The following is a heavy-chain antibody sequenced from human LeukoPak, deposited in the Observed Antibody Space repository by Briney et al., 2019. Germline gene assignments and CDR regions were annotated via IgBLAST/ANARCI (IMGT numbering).Heavy chain of an antibody. J-gene: IGHJ6*03. V-gene: IGHV4-39*01. CDR2: IYYSGST. Sequence: PSETLSLTCAVSGGSISSTSYYWGWIRQPPGKGLEWIGSIYYSGSTHYNPSLKSRVTISVDTSKNQFSLKLRSVTAADTAVYYCARGRRDGYSYYYMDVWGQGTMVTISS. D-gene: IGHD5-24*01. CDR3: ARGRRDGYSYYYMDV. CDR1: GGSISSTSYY.